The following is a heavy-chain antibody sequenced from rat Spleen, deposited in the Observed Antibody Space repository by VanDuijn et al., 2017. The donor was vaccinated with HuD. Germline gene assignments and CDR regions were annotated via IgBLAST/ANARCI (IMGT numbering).Heavy chain of an antibody. J-gene: IGHJ2*01. CDR1: GFTFSKYD. CDR2: ISYDGSTP. Sequence: EVQLVESGGGIVQPGRSMKLSCAAAGFTFSKYDTVGVRQAPTKGLKWVASISYDGSTPYYRDSVKGRFTISRDNAKSTLYLQMDSLRSEDTATYYCTRGYYFDYWGQGVMVTVSS. D-gene: IGHD1-12*01. V-gene: IGHV5-7*01. CDR3: TRGYYFDY.